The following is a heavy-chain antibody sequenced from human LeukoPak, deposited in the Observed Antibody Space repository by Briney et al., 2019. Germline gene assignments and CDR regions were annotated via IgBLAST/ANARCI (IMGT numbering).Heavy chain of an antibody. Sequence: PGGSLRLSSAASGFTFSSYAMSWVRQAPGKGLEWVSAISGSGGSTYYADSVKGRFTISRDNSKNTLYLQMNSLRAEDTAVYYCASNPTDYDSSGYYLFDYWGQGTLVTVSS. D-gene: IGHD3-22*01. V-gene: IGHV3-23*01. CDR1: GFTFSSYA. CDR3: ASNPTDYDSSGYYLFDY. J-gene: IGHJ4*02. CDR2: ISGSGGST.